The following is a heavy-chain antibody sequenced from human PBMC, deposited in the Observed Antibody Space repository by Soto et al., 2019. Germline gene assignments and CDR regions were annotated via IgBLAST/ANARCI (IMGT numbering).Heavy chain of an antibody. CDR2: IKKDGSEK. D-gene: IGHD4-17*01. CDR3: AKDSIGYGGNSAFDY. V-gene: IGHV3-7*03. J-gene: IGHJ4*02. Sequence: EVQLVESGGGWVQPGGSLRLSCVASGFSFSNAWMSWVRQAPGKGPEWVAKIKKDGSEKSYVDSVKGRFTISRDNAKNSLYLQMNSLRAEDTALYYCAKDSIGYGGNSAFDYWGQGTLVTVSS. CDR1: GFSFSNAW.